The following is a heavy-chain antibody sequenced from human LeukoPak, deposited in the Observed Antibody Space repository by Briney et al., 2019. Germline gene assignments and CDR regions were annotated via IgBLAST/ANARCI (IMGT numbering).Heavy chain of an antibody. CDR2: IYYSGST. CDR1: GGSISSYY. Sequence: SETLSLTCTVSGGSISSYYWSWIRQPLGKGLEWIGYIYYSGSTNYNPSLKSRVTISVDTSKNQFSLKLSSVTAADTAVYYCARHESPGYCSGGSCPIGAYYFDYWGQGTLVTVSS. CDR3: ARHESPGYCSGGSCPIGAYYFDY. V-gene: IGHV4-59*08. J-gene: IGHJ4*02. D-gene: IGHD2-15*01.